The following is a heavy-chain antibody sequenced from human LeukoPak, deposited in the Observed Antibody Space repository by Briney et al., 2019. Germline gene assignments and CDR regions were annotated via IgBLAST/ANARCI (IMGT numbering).Heavy chain of an antibody. V-gene: IGHV3-30-3*01. CDR3: AREAEAFDI. CDR1: GFAFSSYA. Sequence: GRSLRLSCAASGFAFSSYAMHWVRQAPGKGLEWVTVISYDGSDKYYADSVKGRFTIPRDNSKSTLYLQMNSLRPEDTAVYYCAREAEAFDIWGQGIMVTVSS. J-gene: IGHJ3*02. CDR2: ISYDGSDK.